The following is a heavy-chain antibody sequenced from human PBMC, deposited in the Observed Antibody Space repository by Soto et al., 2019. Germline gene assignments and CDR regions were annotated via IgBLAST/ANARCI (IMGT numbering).Heavy chain of an antibody. J-gene: IGHJ4*02. Sequence: TQSLTCAVEGGSFSGYYGSWMRQLPGKWLEWIGETNHSGSTNYNPSRKSRVTISVGTSKNQFSLRLSSGPAAAASVYYCVGYSYGRAFGYWGQGTVVTGSS. CDR2: TNHSGST. CDR1: GGSFSGYY. CDR3: VGYSYGRAFGY. D-gene: IGHD5-18*01. V-gene: IGHV4-34*01.